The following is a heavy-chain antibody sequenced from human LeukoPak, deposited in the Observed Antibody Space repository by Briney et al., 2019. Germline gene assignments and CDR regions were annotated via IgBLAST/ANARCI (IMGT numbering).Heavy chain of an antibody. CDR3: ARGGYWFDP. J-gene: IGHJ5*02. Sequence: SATLSLTCTVSGGSITGYYWNWIRQPPGKGLEWIGYIYYSGSTNYNPSLKSRVTISVDTSENQFPLKLNSVTAADTAVYYCARGGYWFDPWGQGTLVTVSS. CDR1: GGSITGYY. V-gene: IGHV4-59*08. CDR2: IYYSGST. D-gene: IGHD3-16*01.